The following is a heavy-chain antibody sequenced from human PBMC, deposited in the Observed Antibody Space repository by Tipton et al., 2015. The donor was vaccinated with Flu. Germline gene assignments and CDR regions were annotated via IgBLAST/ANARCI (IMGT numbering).Heavy chain of an antibody. V-gene: IGHV4-34*01. CDR3: AREFLFFGELSTAYYFDS. J-gene: IGHJ4*02. CDR2: VNHSGST. Sequence: TLSLTCVVYGGSFSGDYCSWIRQPPGKGLEWIGEVNHSGSTNYNPSLKSRVTISVDTSRNQFTLKLSSVTAADTAVYHCAREFLFFGELSTAYYFDSWGQGTLVTVSS. CDR1: GGSFSGDY. D-gene: IGHD3-16*01.